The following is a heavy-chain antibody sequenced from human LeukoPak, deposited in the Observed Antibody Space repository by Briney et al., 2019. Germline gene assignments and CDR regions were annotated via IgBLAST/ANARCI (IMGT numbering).Heavy chain of an antibody. CDR3: ARWDYDSSGYALYYFDY. D-gene: IGHD3-22*01. CDR1: GYTFTSYA. J-gene: IGHJ4*02. V-gene: IGHV7-4-1*02. Sequence: ASVKVSCKASGYTFTSYAMNWVRQAPGQGLEGMGWINTYTGKPTYAQGFTGRFVFSLDTSVSTAYLQISSLKAEDTAVYYCARWDYDSSGYALYYFDYWGQGTLVTVSS. CDR2: INTYTGKP.